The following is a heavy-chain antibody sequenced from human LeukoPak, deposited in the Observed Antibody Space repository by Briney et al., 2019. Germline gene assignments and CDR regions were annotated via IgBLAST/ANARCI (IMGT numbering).Heavy chain of an antibody. V-gene: IGHV3-23*01. J-gene: IGHJ4*02. CDR3: AKDEYSYGTLPYDY. CDR2: NSGSGGST. CDR1: GFTFSSYA. D-gene: IGHD5-18*01. Sequence: GGSLRLSCAASGFTFSSYAMSWVRQAPGKGLEWVSANSGSGGSTYYADSVKGRFTISRDNSKNTLYLQMNSLRAEDTAVYYCAKDEYSYGTLPYDYWGQGTLVTVSS.